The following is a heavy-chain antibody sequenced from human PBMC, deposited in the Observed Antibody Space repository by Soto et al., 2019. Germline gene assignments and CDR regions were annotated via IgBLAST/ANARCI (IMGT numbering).Heavy chain of an antibody. D-gene: IGHD2-2*01. J-gene: IGHJ4*02. CDR3: ARGPSSLTRFDY. V-gene: IGHV4-30-2*01. Sequence: PSETLSLTCAVSGGSISSGGYSWSWIRQPPGKGLEWIGYIYHSGSTYYNPSLKSRVTISRDNSKNTLYLQMNSLRAEDTAVYYCARGPSSLTRFDYWGQGTLVTVSS. CDR1: GGSISSGGYS. CDR2: IYHSGST.